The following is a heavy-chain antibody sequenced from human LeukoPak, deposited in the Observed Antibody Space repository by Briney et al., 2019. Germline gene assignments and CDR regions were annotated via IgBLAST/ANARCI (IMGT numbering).Heavy chain of an antibody. CDR2: IYPGDSDT. CDR3: ARPSGYYDSSGYYAWAFDI. Sequence: GESLKISCKGSGYSFASYWIGWVRQMPGKGLKWMGIIYPGDSDTRYSPSFQGQVTISADKSISTAYLQWSSLKASNTAMYYCARPSGYYDSSGYYAWAFDIWGQGTMVTVSS. D-gene: IGHD3-22*01. J-gene: IGHJ3*02. CDR1: GYSFASYW. V-gene: IGHV5-51*01.